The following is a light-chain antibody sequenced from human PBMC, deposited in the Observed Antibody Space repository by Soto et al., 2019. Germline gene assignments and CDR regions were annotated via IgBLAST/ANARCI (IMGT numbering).Light chain of an antibody. V-gene: IGLV1-51*01. Sequence: QSVLTQPPSVSAAPGQKVTISCSGSSSNIGNNYVSWYQQLPGTAHKLLMYDNNKRPSGIPDRFFGSKSGTSGTLDITGLQAGDEAEYYCAACDESLSGHVVFGGGTKLTVL. CDR3: AACDESLSGHVV. CDR2: DNN. J-gene: IGLJ2*01. CDR1: SSNIGNNY.